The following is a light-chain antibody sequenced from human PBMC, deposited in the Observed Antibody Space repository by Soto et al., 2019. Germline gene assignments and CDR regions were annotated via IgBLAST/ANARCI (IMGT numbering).Light chain of an antibody. Sequence: QSVLTQPPSVSGAPGQRVTISCTGSSSNIGAGYDVNWYQQLPGTAPKLLIFGDSNRPSGVPDRFSGCKSGTSASLAITGLQAADEADYYCQSSDSRLSGSDVFGTGTKLTVL. CDR2: GDS. J-gene: IGLJ1*01. CDR1: SSNIGAGYD. V-gene: IGLV1-40*01. CDR3: QSSDSRLSGSDV.